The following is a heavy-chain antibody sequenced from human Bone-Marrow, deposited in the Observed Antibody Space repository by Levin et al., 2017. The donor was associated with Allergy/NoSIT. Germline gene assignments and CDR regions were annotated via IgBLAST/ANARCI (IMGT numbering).Heavy chain of an antibody. Sequence: SQTLSLPCPVSGVSITSNSYYWVWIRQPPGKGLEWIGSVYYSGTTFYSPSLKSRVTISLDTSENQFSLKLRSVTAADTALYYCARHLIPTATDYWGQGMLVTVSS. CDR1: GVSITSNSYY. CDR3: ARHLIPTATDY. J-gene: IGHJ4*02. V-gene: IGHV4-39*01. D-gene: IGHD2-2*01. CDR2: VYYSGTT.